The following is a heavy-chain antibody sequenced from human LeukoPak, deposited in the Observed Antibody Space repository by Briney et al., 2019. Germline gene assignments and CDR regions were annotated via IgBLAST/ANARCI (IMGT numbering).Heavy chain of an antibody. D-gene: IGHD6-13*01. CDR3: ARDGLRTAAAVHY. J-gene: IGHJ4*02. V-gene: IGHV4-59*12. Sequence: SETLSLTCTVSGGSISSYYWSWIRQPPGKGLEWIGYIYYRGATNYNPSLKSRVTISIDTSKNQFSLKLSSVTAADTAVYYCARDGLRTAAAVHYWGQGTLVTVSS. CDR2: IYYRGAT. CDR1: GGSISSYY.